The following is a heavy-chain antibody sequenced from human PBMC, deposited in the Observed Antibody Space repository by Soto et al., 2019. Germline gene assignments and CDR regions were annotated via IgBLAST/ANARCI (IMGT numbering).Heavy chain of an antibody. J-gene: IGHJ4*02. CDR2: IYWDDSK. CDR1: GFSLSTSGVG. Sequence: QITLKESGPTLVRPTQTLTLTCAFSGFSLSTSGVGVGWIRQPPGKALEWLAVIYWDDSKHYSPSLRNRLTITKDTSKNQVVLTMPNMDPMDTGTYYCAHKGPEDWPLDYWGQGTLVTVSS. V-gene: IGHV2-5*02. CDR3: AHKGPEDWPLDY. D-gene: IGHD3-9*01.